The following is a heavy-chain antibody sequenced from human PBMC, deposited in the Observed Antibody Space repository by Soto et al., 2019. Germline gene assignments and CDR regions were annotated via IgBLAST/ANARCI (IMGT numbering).Heavy chain of an antibody. Sequence: QVQLQESGPGLLRPSQTLSLTCTVSAGSISTINYYWSWIRQHPEKGLEWIGYISYSGSTFYHSSLQSRVTISLDTAKKQFSLTLTSVTAADTAVYYCARSAQWDGFDPWGQGTMVTVSS. CDR1: AGSISTINYY. J-gene: IGHJ3*01. V-gene: IGHV4-31*03. CDR2: ISYSGST. CDR3: ARSAQWDGFDP. D-gene: IGHD2-8*01.